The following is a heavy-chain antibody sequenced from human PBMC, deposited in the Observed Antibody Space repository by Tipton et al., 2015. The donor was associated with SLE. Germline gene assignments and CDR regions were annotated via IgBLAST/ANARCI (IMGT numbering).Heavy chain of an antibody. V-gene: IGHV4-59*11. CDR3: ARDGEMTTMEV. D-gene: IGHD5-24*01. CDR2: VYYSGGT. CDR1: GESLSGHY. J-gene: IGHJ6*02. Sequence: TLSLTCTVYGESLSGHYWVWIRQPPGKGLEWIGNVYYSGGTNYNPSLKSRVTISVDTSKNQFSLNLSSVTAADTAVYYCARDGEMTTMEVWGQGTTVTVSS.